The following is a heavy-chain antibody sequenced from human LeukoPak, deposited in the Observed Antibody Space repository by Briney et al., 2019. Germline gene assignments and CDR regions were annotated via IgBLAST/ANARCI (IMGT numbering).Heavy chain of an antibody. D-gene: IGHD1-26*01. CDR2: INSDGSST. V-gene: IGHV3-74*01. Sequence: GGSLRLSCAASGFTFSSYGMHWVRQAPGKGLVWVSRINSDGSSTSYADSVKGRFTISRDNAKNTLYLRMNSLRAEDTAVYYCAKDSTSGSYLHYFDYWGQGTLVTVSS. CDR1: GFTFSSYG. CDR3: AKDSTSGSYLHYFDY. J-gene: IGHJ4*02.